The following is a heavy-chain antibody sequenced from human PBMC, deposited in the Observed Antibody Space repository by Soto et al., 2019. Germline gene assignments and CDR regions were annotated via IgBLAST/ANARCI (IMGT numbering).Heavy chain of an antibody. CDR1: GGSCSGYY. CDR3: AGFVVVVAATKLEDYYYGMDV. CDR2: INHSGSP. D-gene: IGHD2-15*01. V-gene: IGHV4-34*01. J-gene: IGHJ6*02. Sequence: SETLSLTCAVDGGSCSGYYCRWILQHQGKGLEWIGEINHSGSPNYNPSLKSRVTISVDTSKNQFSLKLSSVTAADTAVYYCAGFVVVVAATKLEDYYYGMDVWGQGTTVTVSS.